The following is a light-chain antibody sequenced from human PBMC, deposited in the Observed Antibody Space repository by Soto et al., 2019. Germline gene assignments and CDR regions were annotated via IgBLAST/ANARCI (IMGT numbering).Light chain of an antibody. J-gene: IGLJ2*01. CDR1: SSDVGGYKY. CDR3: SSYAGSNNL. CDR2: EVS. Sequence: QSALTQPPSASGSPGQSVTISCTGTSSDVGGYKYVSWYQQHPGKAPKLMIYEVSKRPSGVPDRFSGSKPGNTASLTVSGLQAEDEADYYCSSYAGSNNLFGGGTKLTVL. V-gene: IGLV2-8*01.